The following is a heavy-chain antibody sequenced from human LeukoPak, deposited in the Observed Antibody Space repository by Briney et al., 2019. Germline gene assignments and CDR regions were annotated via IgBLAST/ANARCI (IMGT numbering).Heavy chain of an antibody. CDR2: IYYSGTT. CDR3: ARAWGDYFYYMDI. J-gene: IGHJ6*03. D-gene: IGHD3-16*01. V-gene: IGHV4-39*01. Sequence: SETLSLTCTVSGGSLRRTSYYWGWVRQPAGKGLEWIASIYYSGTTYYNSSLKSRVTISLDTAMNQFSLRLSAVTAADTAVYYCARAWGDYFYYMDIWGKGTTVTVSS. CDR1: GGSLRRTSYY.